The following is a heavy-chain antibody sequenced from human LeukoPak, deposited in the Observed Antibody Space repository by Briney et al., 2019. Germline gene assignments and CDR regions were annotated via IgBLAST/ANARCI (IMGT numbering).Heavy chain of an antibody. Sequence: SETLSLTCAVYGGSFSGYYWSWIRQPPGKGLEWIGEINHSGSTNYNPSLKSRVTISVDTSKNQFSLKLSSVTAADTAVYYCARDNDFFDYWGQGTLVTVSS. CDR3: ARDNDFFDY. CDR2: INHSGST. D-gene: IGHD1-14*01. J-gene: IGHJ4*02. V-gene: IGHV4-34*01. CDR1: GGSFSGYY.